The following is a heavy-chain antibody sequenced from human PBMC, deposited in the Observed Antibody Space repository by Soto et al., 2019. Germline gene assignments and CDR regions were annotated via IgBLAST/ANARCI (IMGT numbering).Heavy chain of an antibody. V-gene: IGHV4-39*01. CDR3: ARNHYDTWLSGSWLDP. D-gene: IGHD3-9*01. J-gene: IGHJ5*02. CDR1: GGSISTSNYY. CDR2: IYYTGST. Sequence: SETLSLTCTVSGGSISTSNYYWGWIRQPPGKGLEWIGSIYYTGSTFYNPSLTSRVTISVDRSNNQFSLKLNSVTAADTAIYYCARNHYDTWLSGSWLDPWGKGTLVTVSS.